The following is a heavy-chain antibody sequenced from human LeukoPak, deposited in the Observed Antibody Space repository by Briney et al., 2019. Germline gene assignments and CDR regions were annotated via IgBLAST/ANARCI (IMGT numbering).Heavy chain of an antibody. CDR2: ITKSGDQT. V-gene: IGHV3-23*01. CDR3: ARVRTDSSGYCYEGYDY. CDR1: GITFSNSA. D-gene: IGHD3-22*01. J-gene: IGHJ4*02. Sequence: GGSLRLSCVPSGITFSNSALSWVRQAPGKGLEWVSTITKSGDQTHYADSVSGRFTISRDNAKNTLYLQMNSLRPDDTALYYCARVRTDSSGYCYEGYDYWGQGTLVTVSS.